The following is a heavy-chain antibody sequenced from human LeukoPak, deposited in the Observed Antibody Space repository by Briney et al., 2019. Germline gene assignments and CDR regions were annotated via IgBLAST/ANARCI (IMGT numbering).Heavy chain of an antibody. CDR1: GFTFDDYA. CDR3: VIYHYYDKFLGSGGNDY. J-gene: IGHJ4*02. D-gene: IGHD3-22*01. V-gene: IGHV3-9*01. CDR2: ISWNSGSI. Sequence: RSGGSLRLSCAASGFTFDDYAMHWVRQAPGKGLEWVSGISWNSGSIGYADSVKGRFTISRDNAKNSLYLQMNSLRAEDTALYYCVIYHYYDKFLGSGGNDYWGQGTLVTVSS.